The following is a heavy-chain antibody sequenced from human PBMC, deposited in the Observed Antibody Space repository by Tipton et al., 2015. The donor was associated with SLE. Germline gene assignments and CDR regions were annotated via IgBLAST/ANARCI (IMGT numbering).Heavy chain of an antibody. CDR3: ARGEEGSGLEYFQH. J-gene: IGHJ1*01. CDR1: GGSISSYY. D-gene: IGHD6-19*01. Sequence: LRLSCTVSGGSISSYYWSWIRQPPGKGLEWIGYIYYSGSTNYNPSLKSRVTISVDTSKNQFSLKLSSVTAADTAVYYCARGEEGSGLEYFQHWGQGTLVTVSS. V-gene: IGHV4-59*01. CDR2: IYYSGST.